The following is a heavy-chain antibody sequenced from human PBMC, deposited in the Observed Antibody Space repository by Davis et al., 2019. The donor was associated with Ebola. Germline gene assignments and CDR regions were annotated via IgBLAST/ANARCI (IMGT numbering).Heavy chain of an antibody. CDR2: INPNSGGT. CDR1: GYTFTGYY. CDR3: ARGGGSSKRTMGY. D-gene: IGHD1-26*01. V-gene: IGHV1-2*04. Sequence: AASVKVSCKASGYTFTGYYMHWVRQAPGQGLEWMGWINPNSGGTNYVQKFQGWVTMTRDTSISTAYMELSRLRSDDTAVYYCARGGGSSKRTMGYWGQGTLVTVSS. J-gene: IGHJ4*02.